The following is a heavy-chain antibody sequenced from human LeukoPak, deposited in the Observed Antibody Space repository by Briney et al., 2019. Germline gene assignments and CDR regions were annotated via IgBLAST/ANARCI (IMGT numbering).Heavy chain of an antibody. Sequence: SETLSLTCTVSGGSISSSSYYWGWIRQPPGKGLEWIGSIYYSGSTYYNPSLKSRVTISVDTSKNQFSLKLSSVTAADTAVYYCARGRRARQLGIAWYFDLWGRGTLVTVSS. CDR1: GGSISSSSYY. CDR3: ARGRRARQLGIAWYFDL. D-gene: IGHD7-27*01. CDR2: IYYSGST. V-gene: IGHV4-39*01. J-gene: IGHJ2*01.